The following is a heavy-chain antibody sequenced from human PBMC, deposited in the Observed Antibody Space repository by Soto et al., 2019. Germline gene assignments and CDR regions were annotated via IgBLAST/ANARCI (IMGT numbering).Heavy chain of an antibody. V-gene: IGHV1-2*04. J-gene: IGHJ6*02. CDR3: ARGIAAAAARGMDV. D-gene: IGHD6-13*01. Sequence: QVQLVQSGAEVKKPGASVKVSCKASGYTFTGYYMHWVRQAPGQGLEWMGWSNPNSGGTNYAQKFQGWVTMTRDTSISTAYMELGRLRSDDTAVYYCARGIAAAAARGMDVWGQGTTVTVSS. CDR1: GYTFTGYY. CDR2: SNPNSGGT.